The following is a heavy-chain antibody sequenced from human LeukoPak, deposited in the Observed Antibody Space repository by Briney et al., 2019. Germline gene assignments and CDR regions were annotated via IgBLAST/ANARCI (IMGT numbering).Heavy chain of an antibody. CDR3: ARDRAWNYFDY. V-gene: IGHV3-30*04. CDR2: ISNDGSRK. J-gene: IGHJ4*02. CDR1: GFTFSSYA. D-gene: IGHD3-3*01. Sequence: GGSLRLSCAASGFTFSSYAMHWVRQAPGKGLEWVAVISNDGSRKYYAHSVEGRFTISRDNSKNTLYLQMDSLRAEDTAVYYCARDRAWNYFDYWGQGTLVTVSS.